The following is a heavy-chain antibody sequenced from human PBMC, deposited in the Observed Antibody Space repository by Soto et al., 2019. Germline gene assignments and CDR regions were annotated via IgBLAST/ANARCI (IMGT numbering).Heavy chain of an antibody. CDR2: TNGGHYDT. CDR1: GDNFANNA. J-gene: IGHJ6*02. Sequence: HVHLVQSGSEVKEPGASVRLSCRTSGDNFANNAMQWVRQAPGQTFEWLGLTNGGHYDTRYSQKFQSRVSLSKDTYANTFYIEMSSLTPEDTAVYYWARGGWILVEGSHYSHAMDVWGQGTTVTVSS. CDR3: ARGGWILVEGSHYSHAMDV. V-gene: IGHV1-3*01. D-gene: IGHD2-21*01.